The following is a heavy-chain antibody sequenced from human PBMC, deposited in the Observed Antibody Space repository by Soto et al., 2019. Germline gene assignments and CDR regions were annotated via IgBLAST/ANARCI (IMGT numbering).Heavy chain of an antibody. V-gene: IGHV3-30*18. CDR2: ISYDGSNK. CDR1: GFIFRSYG. Sequence: GGSLRLSCAASGFIFRSYGMHWVRQAPGKGLEWVAAISYDGSNKFYVDPVKGRFTISRDNSKNTVDLQMNSLRVEDTAVFYCAKDTYYHDSSGYYTFDYWGQGTLVTVSS. J-gene: IGHJ4*02. D-gene: IGHD3-22*01. CDR3: AKDTYYHDSSGYYTFDY.